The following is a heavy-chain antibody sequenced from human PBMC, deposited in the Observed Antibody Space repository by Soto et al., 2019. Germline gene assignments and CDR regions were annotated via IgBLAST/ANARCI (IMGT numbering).Heavy chain of an antibody. CDR1: GFTFSSYA. D-gene: IGHD6-13*01. V-gene: IGHV3-30-3*01. CDR3: ARVKHKYSSSWYAAYYYYGMDV. CDR2: ISYDGSNK. Sequence: QVQLVESGGGVVQPGRSLRLSCAASGFTFSSYAMHWVRQAPGKGLEWVAVISYDGSNKYYADSVKGRFTISRDNSQNPLYLQMNSLRAEDTAVYYCARVKHKYSSSWYAAYYYYGMDVWGQGTTVTVSS. J-gene: IGHJ6*02.